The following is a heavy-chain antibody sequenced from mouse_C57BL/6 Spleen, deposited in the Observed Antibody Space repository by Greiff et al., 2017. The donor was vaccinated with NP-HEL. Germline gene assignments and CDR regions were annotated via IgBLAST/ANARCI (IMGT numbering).Heavy chain of an antibody. Sequence: VQLQQPGAELVKPGASVKLSCKASGYTFTSYWMHWVKQRPGQGLEWIGMIHPNSGSTNYNEKFKSTATLTVDKSSSTAYMQLSSLTSEDSAVYYCAISTMVTPAWFAYWGQGTLVTVSA. CDR2: IHPNSGST. D-gene: IGHD2-2*01. CDR1: GYTFTSYW. CDR3: AISTMVTPAWFAY. V-gene: IGHV1-64*01. J-gene: IGHJ3*01.